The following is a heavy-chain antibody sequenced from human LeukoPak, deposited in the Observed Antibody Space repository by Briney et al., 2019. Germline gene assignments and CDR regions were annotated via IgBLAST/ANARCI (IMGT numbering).Heavy chain of an antibody. Sequence: GESLKISCKGSGYTFTSYGISWVRQAPGQGLEWMGWISAYNGNTNYAQKVQGRVTMTTDTSTSTAYMELGSLRSDDTAVYYCARGLGYSSSWYPPSEYFQHWGQGTLVTVSS. CDR2: ISAYNGNT. CDR3: ARGLGYSSSWYPPSEYFQH. CDR1: GYTFTSYG. J-gene: IGHJ1*01. V-gene: IGHV1-18*01. D-gene: IGHD6-13*01.